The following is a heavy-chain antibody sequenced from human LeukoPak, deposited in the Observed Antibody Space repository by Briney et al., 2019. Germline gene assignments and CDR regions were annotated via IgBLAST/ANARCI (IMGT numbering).Heavy chain of an antibody. CDR3: AGHAVGATQQLTYYYYYYMDV. V-gene: IGHV5-51*01. CDR2: IYPGDSDT. Sequence: GESLKISCKGSGYSFTSYWIGWVRQMPGKGLEWMGIIYPGDSDTRYSPSFQGQVTISADKSISTAYLQWSSLKASDTAMYYCAGHAVGATQQLTYYYYYYMDVWGKGTTFTISS. J-gene: IGHJ6*03. CDR1: GYSFTSYW. D-gene: IGHD1-26*01.